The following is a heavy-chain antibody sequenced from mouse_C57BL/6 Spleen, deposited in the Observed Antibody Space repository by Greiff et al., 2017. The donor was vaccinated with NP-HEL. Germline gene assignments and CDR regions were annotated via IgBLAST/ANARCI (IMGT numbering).Heavy chain of an antibody. D-gene: IGHD1-1*01. V-gene: IGHV1-72*01. CDR1: GYTFTSYW. J-gene: IGHJ3*01. Sequence: QVQLQQSGAELVKPGASVKLSCKASGYTFTSYWMHWVKQRPGRGLEWIGRIDPNSGGTKYNEKFKSKATLTVDKPSSTAYMQLSSPTSEDSTVYYCARSPIYGSSPAWFAYWGQGTLVTVSA. CDR3: ARSPIYGSSPAWFAY. CDR2: IDPNSGGT.